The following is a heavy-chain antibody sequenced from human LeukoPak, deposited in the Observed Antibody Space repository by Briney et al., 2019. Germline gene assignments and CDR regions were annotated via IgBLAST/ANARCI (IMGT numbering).Heavy chain of an antibody. V-gene: IGHV1-46*01. Sequence: ASVKVSCKAFGYTFTSYYMHWVRQAPGQGLEWMGIINPSGGSTSYAQKFQGRVSISGDMSTSRVYMELSSLRSEDTAIYYCARAVYSFGSGSYSGYYGMDVWGQGTTVTVSS. CDR3: ARAVYSFGSGSYSGYYGMDV. CDR1: GYTFTSYY. J-gene: IGHJ6*02. CDR2: INPSGGST. D-gene: IGHD3-10*01.